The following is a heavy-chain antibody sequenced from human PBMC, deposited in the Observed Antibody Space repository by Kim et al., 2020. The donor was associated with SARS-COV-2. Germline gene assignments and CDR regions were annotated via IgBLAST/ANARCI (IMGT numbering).Heavy chain of an antibody. D-gene: IGHD2-2*01. J-gene: IGHJ6*02. CDR3: ARTLRRYCSSTSCQGMDV. CDR2: IWYDGSNK. Sequence: GGSLRLSCAASGFTFSSYGMHWVRQAPGKGLEWVAVIWYDGSNKYYADSVKGRFTISRDNSKNTLYLQMNSLRAEDTAVYYCARTLRRYCSSTSCQGMDVWGQGTTVTVSS. CDR1: GFTFSSYG. V-gene: IGHV3-33*01.